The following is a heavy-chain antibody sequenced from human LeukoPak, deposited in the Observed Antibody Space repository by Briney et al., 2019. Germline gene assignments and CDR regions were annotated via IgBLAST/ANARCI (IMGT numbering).Heavy chain of an antibody. CDR2: IYPGDSDT. CDR1: GYRFTSYW. D-gene: IGHD5-24*01. Sequence: GEALKISCKGSGYRFTSYWIGWVRQMAGKGLEGMGIIYPGDSDTRYSPSFQGLVTISVDKSISTSFLQWSSLKASDTAMYYCARGSVKMATTLDDAFDIWGQGTMVTVSS. J-gene: IGHJ3*02. V-gene: IGHV5-51*03. CDR3: ARGSVKMATTLDDAFDI.